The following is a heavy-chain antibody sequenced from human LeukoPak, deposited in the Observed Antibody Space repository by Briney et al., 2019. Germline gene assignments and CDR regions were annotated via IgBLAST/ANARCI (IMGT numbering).Heavy chain of an antibody. CDR1: GFTFSSYW. Sequence: GGSLRLSCAASGFTFSSYWMSWVRQAPGKGLEWVANIKQDGSEKYYVDSVKGRFTISRDNAKNSLYLQMNSLRAEDTAVYYCARGDGGYYDSSGYPLDYWGQETLVTVSS. CDR2: IKQDGSEK. CDR3: ARGDGGYYDSSGYPLDY. D-gene: IGHD3-22*01. J-gene: IGHJ4*02. V-gene: IGHV3-7*01.